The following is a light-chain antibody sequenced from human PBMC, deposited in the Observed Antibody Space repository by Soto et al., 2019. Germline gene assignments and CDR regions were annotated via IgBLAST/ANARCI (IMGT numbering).Light chain of an antibody. CDR2: EVT. CDR3: SSYADSNSYV. V-gene: IGLV2-8*01. CDR1: SSDVGGYNY. J-gene: IGLJ1*01. Sequence: QSALTQPPSASGSPGQSVTISCTGTSSDVGGYNYVYWYRQHPGKAPKLMIYEVTKRPSGVPDRFSGSKSGNTASLTVSGLQAEDEADYYCSSYADSNSYVFGTGTKLTVL.